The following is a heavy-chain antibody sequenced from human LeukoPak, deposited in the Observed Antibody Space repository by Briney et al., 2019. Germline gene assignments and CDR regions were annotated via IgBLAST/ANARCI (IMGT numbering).Heavy chain of an antibody. CDR2: IYTSGST. D-gene: IGHD1-1*01. V-gene: IGHV4-4*07. Sequence: SETLSLTCTVSGGSISSYYWSWIRQPAGKGLEWIGRIYTSGSTNYNPSLKSRATMSVDTSKNQFSLKLSSVTAADTAVYYCASSPPRTGAFDIWGQGTMVTVSS. CDR1: GGSISSYY. CDR3: ASSPPRTGAFDI. J-gene: IGHJ3*02.